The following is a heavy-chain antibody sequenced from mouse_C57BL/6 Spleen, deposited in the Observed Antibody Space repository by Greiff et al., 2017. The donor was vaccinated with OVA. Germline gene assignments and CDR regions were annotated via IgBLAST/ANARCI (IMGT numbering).Heavy chain of an antibody. CDR1: GFTFTDYY. CDR2: IRNKANGYTT. J-gene: IGHJ2*01. D-gene: IGHD1-1*01. Sequence: DVKLVESGGGLVQPGGSLSLSCAASGFTFTDYYMSWVRQPPGKALEWLGFIRNKANGYTTEYSASVKGRFTISRDNSQSILYLQMNALRAEDSATYYCARSAYGSSYFDYWGQGTTLTVSS. CDR3: ARSAYGSSYFDY. V-gene: IGHV7-3*01.